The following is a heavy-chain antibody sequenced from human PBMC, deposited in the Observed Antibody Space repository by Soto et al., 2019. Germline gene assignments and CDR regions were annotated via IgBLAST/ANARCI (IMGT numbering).Heavy chain of an antibody. Sequence: QVELQESGPGLAKPSQTLSLTCTVSGGSISSGDYYWSWIRQPPGKGLEWIGYIYYSGSTYYNPSLSSRVTISVDTSKNQSALKLSSVTAADTAVYYCARCASSCSLGFWGQGTLVTVSS. CDR1: GGSISSGDYY. V-gene: IGHV4-30-4*01. J-gene: IGHJ4*02. D-gene: IGHD2-15*01. CDR3: ARCASSCSLGF. CDR2: IYYSGST.